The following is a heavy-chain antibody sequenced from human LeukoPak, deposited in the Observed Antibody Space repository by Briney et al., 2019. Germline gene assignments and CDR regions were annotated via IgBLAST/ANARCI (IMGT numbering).Heavy chain of an antibody. CDR3: ARSVERFGELLGTIDY. J-gene: IGHJ4*02. V-gene: IGHV1-69*13. D-gene: IGHD3-10*01. Sequence: ASVKVSCKASGGTFSSYAISWVRQAPGQGLEWMGGIIPIFGTANYAQKFQGRVTITADESTSTAYMELSSLRSEDTAVYYCARSVERFGELLGTIDYWGQGTLVTVSS. CDR1: GGTFSSYA. CDR2: IIPIFGTA.